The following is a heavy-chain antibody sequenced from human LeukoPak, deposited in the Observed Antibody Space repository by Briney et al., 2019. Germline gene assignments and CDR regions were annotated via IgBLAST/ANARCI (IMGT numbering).Heavy chain of an antibody. CDR3: VVHSATSCY. CDR1: GFTFSSNW. J-gene: IGHJ4*02. V-gene: IGHV3-7*02. D-gene: IGHD1-26*01. Sequence: GGSLRLSCAASGFTFSSNWMSWVRQAPGKGLEWVANIKEDGSEKFYVDSVKGRFTISRDNGKTALSLQMNSLRAEDTAVYYCVVHSATSCYWGQGTLVTVSS. CDR2: IKEDGSEK.